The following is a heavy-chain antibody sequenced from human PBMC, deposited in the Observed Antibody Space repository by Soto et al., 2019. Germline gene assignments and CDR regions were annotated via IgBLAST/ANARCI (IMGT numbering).Heavy chain of an antibody. V-gene: IGHV4-4*02. D-gene: IGHD6-19*01. Sequence: SETLSLTFAVSGGPPSSSDWWSWGRQPPGKGLEWIGEIYQSGSTNYNPSPKSRVTISVDKSKNQFSLKLSSVTAADTAVYYCARAEAAVAGTGWFDPWGQGTLVTVSS. CDR1: GGPPSSSDW. CDR2: IYQSGST. CDR3: ARAEAAVAGTGWFDP. J-gene: IGHJ5*02.